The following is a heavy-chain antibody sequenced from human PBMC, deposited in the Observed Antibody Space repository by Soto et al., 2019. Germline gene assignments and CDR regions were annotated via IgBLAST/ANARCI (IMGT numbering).Heavy chain of an antibody. CDR3: ARDGIVVVVAATPPYYYGMDV. Sequence: RASVKVSCKASGYTFTSYGISWVRQAPGQGLEWMGWISAYNGNTNYAQKLQGRVTMTTDTSTSTAYMELRSLRSDDTAVYYCARDGIVVVVAATPPYYYGMDVWGQGTTVTVSS. CDR1: GYTFTSYG. J-gene: IGHJ6*02. V-gene: IGHV1-18*04. CDR2: ISAYNGNT. D-gene: IGHD2-15*01.